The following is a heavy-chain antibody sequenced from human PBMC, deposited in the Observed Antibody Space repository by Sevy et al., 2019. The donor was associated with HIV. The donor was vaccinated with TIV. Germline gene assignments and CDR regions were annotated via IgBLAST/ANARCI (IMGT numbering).Heavy chain of an antibody. Sequence: SETLSLTCAVYGGSFSGYYWSWIRQPPGKGLEWIGEINHSGSTNYNPSLKSRVTISVDTSKNQFSLKLSSVTAADTAVYYCARGWGVVVVAANGNWFDPWGQGTLVTVSS. CDR1: GGSFSGYY. CDR3: ARGWGVVVVAANGNWFDP. D-gene: IGHD2-15*01. V-gene: IGHV4-34*01. CDR2: INHSGST. J-gene: IGHJ5*02.